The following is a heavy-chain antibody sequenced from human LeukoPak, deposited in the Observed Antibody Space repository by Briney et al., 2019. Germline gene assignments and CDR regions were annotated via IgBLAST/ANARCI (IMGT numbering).Heavy chain of an antibody. J-gene: IGHJ6*02. CDR1: GFTVSSNY. CDR2: IYSGGST. CDR3: ARDYSLGYYGMDV. Sequence: GGSLRLSCAASGFTVSSNYMSWARQAPGKGLEWVSVIYSGGSTYYADSVKGRFTISRDNSKNTLYLQMNSLRAEDTAVYYCARDYSLGYYGMDVWGQGTTVTVSS. V-gene: IGHV3-66*01. D-gene: IGHD1-26*01.